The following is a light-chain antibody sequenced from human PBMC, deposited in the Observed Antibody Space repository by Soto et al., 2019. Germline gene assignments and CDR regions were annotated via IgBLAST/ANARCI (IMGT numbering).Light chain of an antibody. CDR3: QKVKSYQIN. CDR1: QSISSH. J-gene: IGKJ5*01. V-gene: IGKV1-39*01. Sequence: IHMTKSPSSLSASVEYRVTITCRASQSISSHLNWYQQKPGKAHKIMIFAASSLQSGVNSRFSGSRSGPDFTLTIRSMQPEDFATYYCQKVKSYQINCGKGQRLALK. CDR2: AAS.